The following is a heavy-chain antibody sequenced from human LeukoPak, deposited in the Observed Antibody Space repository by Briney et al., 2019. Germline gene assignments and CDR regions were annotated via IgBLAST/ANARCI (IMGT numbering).Heavy chain of an antibody. CDR3: AKEGFWSGPYYGY. CDR1: GFNVSSSY. CDR2: IYSGGST. V-gene: IGHV3-53*01. J-gene: IGHJ4*02. D-gene: IGHD3-3*01. Sequence: GGSLRLSCAASGFNVSSSYMSWVRQAPGKGLEWVSVIYSGGSTYYADSVKGRFTISRDNSKNTLYLQMNSLRAEDTAVYYCAKEGFWSGPYYGYWGQGTLVTVSS.